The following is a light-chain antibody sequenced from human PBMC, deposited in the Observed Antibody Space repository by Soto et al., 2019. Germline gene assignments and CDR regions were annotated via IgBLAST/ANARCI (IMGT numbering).Light chain of an antibody. CDR3: QSYDSSLSGLYV. CDR2: GNS. Sequence: QSVLTQPPSVSGAPGQRVTISCTGSSSNIGAGYDVHWYQQLPGTAPKLLIYGNSNRPSGVPDRFSGSKSGTSASLAITGLQAEDEADNYCQSYDSSLSGLYVFVTGTKVTVL. V-gene: IGLV1-40*01. J-gene: IGLJ1*01. CDR1: SSNIGAGYD.